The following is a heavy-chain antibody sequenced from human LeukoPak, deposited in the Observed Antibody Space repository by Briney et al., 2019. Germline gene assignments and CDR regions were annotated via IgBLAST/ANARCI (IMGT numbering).Heavy chain of an antibody. D-gene: IGHD6-19*01. CDR1: GYTFTNYG. Sequence: ASVKYSGKASGYTFTNYGISWVRQAPGQGLEWMGWISTYNGNSNYAQKLQDRVTMTTDTSTATAYLDLRNLRSDDTAVYYCARAGGWAREDYKGDAFDIWGQGTVVTVSS. J-gene: IGHJ3*02. V-gene: IGHV1-18*01. CDR3: ARAGGWAREDYKGDAFDI. CDR2: ISTYNGNS.